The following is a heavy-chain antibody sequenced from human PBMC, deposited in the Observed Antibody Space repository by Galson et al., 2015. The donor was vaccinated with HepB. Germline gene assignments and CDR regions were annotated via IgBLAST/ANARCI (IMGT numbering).Heavy chain of an antibody. CDR1: GFTFSSYS. CDR3: ARDKERGSWYSPPGGDFDY. CDR2: ISSSSSYI. V-gene: IGHV3-21*01. D-gene: IGHD6-13*01. Sequence: SLRLSCAASGFTFSSYSMNWVRQAPGKGLEWVSSISSSSSYIYYADSVKGRFTISRDNAKNSLYLQMNSLRAEDTAVYYCARDKERGSWYSPPGGDFDYWGQGTLVTVSS. J-gene: IGHJ4*02.